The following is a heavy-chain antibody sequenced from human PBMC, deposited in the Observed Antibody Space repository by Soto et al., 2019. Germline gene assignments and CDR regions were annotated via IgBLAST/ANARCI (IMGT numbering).Heavy chain of an antibody. J-gene: IGHJ4*02. V-gene: IGHV3-23*01. Sequence: GGSLRLSCTASGFTFSSYAMDWVRQAPGKGLEWLSAISGGGDASHYADSVKGRFTISRDNSKNTLFLQMSSLRAEDTAVYYCEKRKNDFWSGYWPSDYWGQGTLVTVSS. CDR1: GFTFSSYA. D-gene: IGHD3-3*01. CDR2: ISGGGDAS. CDR3: EKRKNDFWSGYWPSDY.